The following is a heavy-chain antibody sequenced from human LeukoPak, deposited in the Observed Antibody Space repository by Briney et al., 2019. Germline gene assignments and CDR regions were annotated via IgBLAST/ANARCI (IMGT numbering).Heavy chain of an antibody. D-gene: IGHD1-26*01. J-gene: IGHJ4*02. Sequence: PAGSLRLSCAASGFTFSSYTMSWVRQAPGKGLEWVSAISDSGASTYYADSVKGRFTISRDNSKNTLFLQMNSLRAEDTAVYYCAKDRVVGSTYYFDYWGQGTLDTVSS. V-gene: IGHV3-23*01. CDR2: ISDSGAST. CDR3: AKDRVVGSTYYFDY. CDR1: GFTFSSYT.